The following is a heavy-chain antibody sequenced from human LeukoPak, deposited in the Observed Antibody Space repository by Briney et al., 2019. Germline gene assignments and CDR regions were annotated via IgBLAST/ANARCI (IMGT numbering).Heavy chain of an antibody. D-gene: IGHD6-13*01. CDR3: AREHSRTFDI. V-gene: IGHV4-34*01. CDR2: INHSGST. CDR1: GGSFSGYY. J-gene: IGHJ3*02. Sequence: SETLSLTCAVYGGSFSGYYWSWIRQPPGKGLEWIGEINHSGSTNYNPSLKSRVTISVDTSKNQFSLKLSSVTAADTAVYYCAREHSRTFDIWGQGTIVTVSS.